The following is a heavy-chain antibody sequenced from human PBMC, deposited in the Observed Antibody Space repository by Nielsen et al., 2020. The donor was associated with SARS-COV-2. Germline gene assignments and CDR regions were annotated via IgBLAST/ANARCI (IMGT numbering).Heavy chain of an antibody. D-gene: IGHD6-25*01. CDR3: ARDFTAAGAFDI. CDR1: GFTFSSYA. V-gene: IGHV3-23*01. CDR2: ISGSGGST. Sequence: GESLKISCAASGFTFSSYAMSWVRQAPGKGLEWVSAISGSGGSTYYADSVKGRFTISRDNSKNTLYLQMNSLRAEDTAVYYCARDFTAAGAFDIWGQGTMVTVSS. J-gene: IGHJ3*02.